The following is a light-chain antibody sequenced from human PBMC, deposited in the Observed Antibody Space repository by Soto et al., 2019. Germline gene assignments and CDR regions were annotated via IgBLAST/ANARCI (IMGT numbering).Light chain of an antibody. Sequence: QSVLTQPASVSGSPGQSITVSCTGSSSDVGSYNLVSWYQQHPGQAPKLMIYEVSKRPSGVSNRFSGSKSGNTASLTISGLQAEDEADYYCCSYAGSSTFEWVFGGGTQLTVL. V-gene: IGLV2-23*02. CDR3: CSYAGSSTFEWV. CDR1: SSDVGSYNL. CDR2: EVS. J-gene: IGLJ3*02.